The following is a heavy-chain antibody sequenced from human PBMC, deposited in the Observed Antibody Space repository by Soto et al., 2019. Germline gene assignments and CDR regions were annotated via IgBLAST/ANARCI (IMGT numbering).Heavy chain of an antibody. CDR2: IYYSGST. CDR1: VGSISSGGYY. V-gene: IGHV4-31*03. CDR3: ARIYDSSGYYYDREYYFDY. D-gene: IGHD3-22*01. Sequence: SETLSLTCTVYVGSISSGGYYWSWIRQHPGKGLEWIGYIYYSGSTYYNPSLKSRVTISVDTSKNQFSLKLSSVTAADTAVYYCARIYDSSGYYYDREYYFDYWGQGTLVTVSS. J-gene: IGHJ4*02.